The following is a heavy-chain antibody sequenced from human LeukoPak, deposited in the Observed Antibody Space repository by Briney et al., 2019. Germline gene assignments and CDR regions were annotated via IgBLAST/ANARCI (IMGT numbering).Heavy chain of an antibody. CDR3: AHREVGRRYYTYYFDY. CDR1: GFSFTTTGVG. CDR2: IYWDDDK. J-gene: IGHJ4*02. D-gene: IGHD3-3*01. V-gene: IGHV2-5*02. Sequence: SGPTLVKATQTLTLTCTFSGFSFTTTGVGVGWIRQPPGKALEWLALIYWDDDKRYSPSLSSRLTITKDTSRNQVVLTMTNMDPVDTATYYCAHREVGRRYYTYYFDYWGLGTLVTVSS.